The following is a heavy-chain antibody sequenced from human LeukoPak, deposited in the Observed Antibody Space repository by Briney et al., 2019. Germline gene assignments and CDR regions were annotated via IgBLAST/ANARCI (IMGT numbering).Heavy chain of an antibody. V-gene: IGHV4-59*01. J-gene: IGHJ4*02. CDR2: IYYSGST. Sequence: SETLSLTCTVSGGSISSYYWSWIRQPPGKGLEGIGYIYYSGSTNYNPSLKSRVTISVDTSKNLFSLKLSSVTAADTAVYYCASGIAVAYPYFDYWGQGTLVTVSS. D-gene: IGHD6-19*01. CDR3: ASGIAVAYPYFDY. CDR1: GGSISSYY.